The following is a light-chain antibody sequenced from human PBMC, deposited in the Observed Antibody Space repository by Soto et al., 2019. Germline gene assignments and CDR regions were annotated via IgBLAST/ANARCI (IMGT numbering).Light chain of an antibody. CDR3: QQLFDXPIT. V-gene: IGKV1-39*01. J-gene: IGKJ5*01. Sequence: DIQMTQSPSSLSASVWDSVTITCRASERISTYLNWYQQKPGKEPKLLIYAASSLQSGVTARLSASGYGTEFSLTITRLHPEDFATYYFQQLFDXPITYGQGARLXI. CDR1: ERISTY. CDR2: AAS.